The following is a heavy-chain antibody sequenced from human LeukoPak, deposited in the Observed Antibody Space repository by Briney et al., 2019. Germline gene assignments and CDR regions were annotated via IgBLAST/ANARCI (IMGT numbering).Heavy chain of an antibody. CDR2: IYYRGST. Sequence: SETLSLTCTVSGGSISSYYWSWIRQPPGKGLEWIGYIYYRGSTNYNPSLKSRVTISVDTSKNQFSLKLSSVTAADTAVYYCARGGDSYGYLRLLFPDRRNYYYGMDVWGQGTTVTVSS. V-gene: IGHV4-59*08. D-gene: IGHD5-18*01. CDR1: GGSISSYY. J-gene: IGHJ6*02. CDR3: ARGGDSYGYLRLLFPDRRNYYYGMDV.